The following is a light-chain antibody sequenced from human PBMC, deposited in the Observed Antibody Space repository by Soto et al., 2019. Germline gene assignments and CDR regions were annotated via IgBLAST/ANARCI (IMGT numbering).Light chain of an antibody. V-gene: IGKV3-15*01. J-gene: IGKJ1*01. CDR1: QSVSSD. CDR2: GAS. Sequence: EIVTTQSPANLSVSLGERATLSCRASQSVSSDLAWYQQKPGRAPRLLIYGASTRATGIPARFSGSGSGTEFTLTISSLQSEDSAVYYCQQYKQWPPGTFGQGAKVDIK. CDR3: QQYKQWPPGT.